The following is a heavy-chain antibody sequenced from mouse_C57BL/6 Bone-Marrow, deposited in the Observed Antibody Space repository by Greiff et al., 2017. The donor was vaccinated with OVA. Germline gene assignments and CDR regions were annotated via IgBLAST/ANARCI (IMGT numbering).Heavy chain of an antibody. CDR1: GFTFSSYT. Sequence: EVQVVESGGGLVKPGGSLKLSCAASGFTFSSYTMSWVRQTPEKRLEWVATISGGGGNTYYPDSVKGRFTISRDNAKNTLYLQMSSLRSEDTALYYCARHDPWHFDVWGTGTTVTVSS. CDR3: ARHDPWHFDV. CDR2: ISGGGGNT. J-gene: IGHJ1*03. V-gene: IGHV5-9*01.